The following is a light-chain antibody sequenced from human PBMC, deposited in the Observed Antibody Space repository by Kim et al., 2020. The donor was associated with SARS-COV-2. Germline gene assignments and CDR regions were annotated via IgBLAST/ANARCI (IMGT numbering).Light chain of an antibody. Sequence: EIVLTQSPATLSLSPGERATLSCRASQSVSSYLAWYQQKHGQAPRLLIYDASNRTTDITASFSGSGSGTDVTITISSLEPEDFAVYYCQQRSNWPPYTFGQGTKLEIK. V-gene: IGKV3-11*01. CDR1: QSVSSY. CDR3: QQRSNWPPYT. CDR2: DAS. J-gene: IGKJ2*01.